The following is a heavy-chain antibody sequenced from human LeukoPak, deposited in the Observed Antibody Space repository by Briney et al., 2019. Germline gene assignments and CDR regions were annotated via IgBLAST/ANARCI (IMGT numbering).Heavy chain of an antibody. Sequence: GGSLRLSCAASGFTFSSYSMNWVRQAPGKVLEWVSSISSSSSNIYYTDSLKGRFTISRDNAKNSLYLQMNSLRAEDTAVYYCARVRSGSYSDYWGQGTLVTVSS. D-gene: IGHD1-26*01. J-gene: IGHJ4*02. V-gene: IGHV3-21*01. CDR3: ARVRSGSYSDY. CDR2: ISSSSSNI. CDR1: GFTFSSYS.